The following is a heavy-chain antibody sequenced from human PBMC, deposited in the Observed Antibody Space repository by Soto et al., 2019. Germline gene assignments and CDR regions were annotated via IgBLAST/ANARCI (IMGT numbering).Heavy chain of an antibody. CDR3: ARYNWNDLYWFDP. CDR1: GGSFSGYY. J-gene: IGHJ5*02. Sequence: SETLSLTCAVYGGSFSGYYWSWVRQPPGKGLEWIGEIYHSGSTNYNPSLKSRVTISVDKSKNQFSLKLSSVTAADTAVYYCARYNWNDLYWFDPWGQGTLVTVSS. D-gene: IGHD1-1*01. V-gene: IGHV4-34*01. CDR2: IYHSGST.